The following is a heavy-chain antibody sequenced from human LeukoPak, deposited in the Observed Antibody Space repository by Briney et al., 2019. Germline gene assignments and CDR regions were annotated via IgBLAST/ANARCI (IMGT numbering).Heavy chain of an antibody. CDR2: ISSSSSYI. Sequence: GGSLRLSCAASGFTFSSYSMNWVRQAPGKGLEWVSSISSSSSYIYYADSVNGRFTISRDNAKNSLYLQMNSLRAEDTAVYYCARTYFYYDSSGSISFFDYWGQGTLVTVSS. V-gene: IGHV3-21*01. CDR1: GFTFSSYS. CDR3: ARTYFYYDSSGSISFFDY. D-gene: IGHD3-22*01. J-gene: IGHJ4*02.